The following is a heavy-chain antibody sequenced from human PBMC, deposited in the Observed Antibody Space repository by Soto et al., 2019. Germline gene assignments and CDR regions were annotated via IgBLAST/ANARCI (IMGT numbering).Heavy chain of an antibody. Sequence: QVQLQESGPGLVKPSGTLSLTCAVSGGSISSTNWWSWVRQPPGTGLEWIGEVFHNGNTNYNSSLKSRLTMSVDEAKNHFSLRLNSMTAADTAVYYFARGSIYTWFDPGCQGTLVTVSS. CDR2: VFHNGNT. CDR3: ARGSIYTWFDP. CDR1: GGSISSTNW. J-gene: IGHJ5*02. V-gene: IGHV4-4*02.